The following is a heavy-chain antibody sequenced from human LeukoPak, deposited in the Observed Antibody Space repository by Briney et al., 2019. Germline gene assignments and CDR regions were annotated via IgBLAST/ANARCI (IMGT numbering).Heavy chain of an antibody. J-gene: IGHJ4*02. CDR2: ISYDGSNE. Sequence: GGSLRLSCAASGFTFSSYGMHWVRQAPGKGLEWVAVISYDGSNEYYADSVKGRFTISRDNSKNTLYLQMNSLRAEDTAVYYCAKAREITVTTHRYYFDYWGQGTLVTVSS. D-gene: IGHD4-17*01. V-gene: IGHV3-30*18. CDR3: AKAREITVTTHRYYFDY. CDR1: GFTFSSYG.